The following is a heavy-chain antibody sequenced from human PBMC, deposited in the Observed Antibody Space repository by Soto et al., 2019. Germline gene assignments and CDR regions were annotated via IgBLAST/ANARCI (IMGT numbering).Heavy chain of an antibody. CDR1: GFTVSSNY. J-gene: IGHJ3*02. V-gene: IGHV3-53*01. D-gene: IGHD3-22*01. CDR2: IYSGGST. CDR3: ARGPYYYDSSGMVTGAFDI. Sequence: ASVKVSCAASGFTVSSNYMSWVRQAPGKGLEWVSVIYSGGSTYYADSVKGRFTISRDNSKNTLYLQMNSLRAEDTAVYYCARGPYYYDSSGMVTGAFDIWGQGTMVTVSS.